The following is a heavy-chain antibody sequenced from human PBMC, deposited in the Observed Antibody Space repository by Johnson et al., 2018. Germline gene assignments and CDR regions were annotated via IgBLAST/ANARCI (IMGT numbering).Heavy chain of an antibody. CDR2: ISDSGGST. Sequence: LVQSGGGLVQPGGSLRLSCAASGFTFNNYAMSWVRQAPGKGLEWVSGISDSGGSTDYADSVRGRFTISRGNSKNTLYLQMNSLRAEDTAVYYCARARSWGLRLYYYSYGMDVWGQGTTVTVSS. CDR1: GFTFNNYA. CDR3: ARARSWGLRLYYYSYGMDV. D-gene: IGHD3-16*01. V-gene: IGHV3-23*04. J-gene: IGHJ6*02.